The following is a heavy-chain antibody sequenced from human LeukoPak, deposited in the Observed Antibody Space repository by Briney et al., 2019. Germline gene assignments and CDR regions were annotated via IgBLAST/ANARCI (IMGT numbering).Heavy chain of an antibody. CDR3: AGWFGDYYYGMDV. Sequence: PGGSLRLSCAASGFTVSSNYMSWVRQAPGKGLEWVSVIYSGGSTYYADSVKGRFTISRDNSKNTLYLQMNSLRAEDTAVYYCAGWFGDYYYGMDVWGQGTTVTVSS. D-gene: IGHD3-10*01. CDR2: IYSGGST. V-gene: IGHV3-66*01. CDR1: GFTVSSNY. J-gene: IGHJ6*02.